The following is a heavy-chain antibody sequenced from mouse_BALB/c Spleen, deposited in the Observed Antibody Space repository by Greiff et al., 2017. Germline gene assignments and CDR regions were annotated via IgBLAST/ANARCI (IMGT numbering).Heavy chain of an antibody. Sequence: QVQLKESGAELMKPGASVKISCKATGYTFSSYWIEWVKQRPGHGLEWIGEILPGSGSTNYNEKFKGKATFTADTSSNTAYMQLSSLTSEDSAVYYCARGGLRLRGGAMDYWGQGTSVTVSS. CDR1: GYTFSSYW. D-gene: IGHD1-2*01. J-gene: IGHJ4*01. V-gene: IGHV1-9*01. CDR2: ILPGSGST. CDR3: ARGGLRLRGGAMDY.